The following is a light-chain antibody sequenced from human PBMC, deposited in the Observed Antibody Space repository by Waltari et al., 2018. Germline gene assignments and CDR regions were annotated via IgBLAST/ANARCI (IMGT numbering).Light chain of an antibody. J-gene: IGKJ4*01. Sequence: CRASQSISYWLAWYQQNPGKAPKLLLYKASTLESGVPSRFSGSGAGTEFTLTISSLQPDDFATYYCQQYNSYSLLTFGGGTKVEIK. CDR2: KAS. CDR1: QSISYW. CDR3: QQYNSYSLLT. V-gene: IGKV1-5*03.